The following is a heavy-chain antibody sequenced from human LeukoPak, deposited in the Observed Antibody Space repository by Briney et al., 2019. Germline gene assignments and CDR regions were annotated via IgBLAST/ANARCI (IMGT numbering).Heavy chain of an antibody. V-gene: IGHV4-39*07. CDR2: IHYSGST. J-gene: IGHJ5*02. D-gene: IGHD4-17*01. CDR3: AREPGYGDYVFAWFDP. Sequence: SETLSLTCTVSGGSISSSSYYWGWIRQPPGKGLEWIGSIHYSGSTNYNPSLKSRVTISVDTSKNQFSLKLSSVTAADTAVYYCAREPGYGDYVFAWFDPWGQGTLVTVSS. CDR1: GGSISSSSYY.